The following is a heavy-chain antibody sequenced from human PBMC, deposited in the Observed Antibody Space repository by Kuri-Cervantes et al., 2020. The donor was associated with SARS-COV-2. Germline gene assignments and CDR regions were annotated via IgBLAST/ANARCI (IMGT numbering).Heavy chain of an antibody. CDR3: ARGVVPAAIRYYYYYNYMDV. D-gene: IGHD2-2*02. CDR1: GFTFSSYW. V-gene: IGHV3-7*04. CDR2: IKQDGSEK. J-gene: IGHJ6*03. Sequence: GESLKISCAASGFTFSSYWMSWVRQAPGKGLEWVANIKQDGSEKYYVDSVKGRFTISRDNAKNSLYLQMNSLRAEDTAVYYCARGVVPAAIRYYYYYNYMDVWGKGTTVTVSS.